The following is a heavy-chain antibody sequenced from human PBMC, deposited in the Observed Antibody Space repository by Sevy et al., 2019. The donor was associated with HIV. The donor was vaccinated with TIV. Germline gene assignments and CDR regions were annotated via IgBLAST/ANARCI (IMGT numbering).Heavy chain of an antibody. CDR3: XKEGMPSGPRLLWFXELXYXXXX. Sequence: GGSLRLSCAASXXXXXXHXMXWVRQAPGKXLEWVAVXXXXXXQKYYADSIKGRFTISRDNSKNTLSLQMNSLKREDTAXXXXXKEGMPSGPRLLWFXELXYXXXXRGQGTLVTVSS. D-gene: IGHD3-10*01. CDR1: XXXXXXHX. CDR2: XXXXXXQK. J-gene: IGHJ4*02. V-gene: IGHV3-30*03.